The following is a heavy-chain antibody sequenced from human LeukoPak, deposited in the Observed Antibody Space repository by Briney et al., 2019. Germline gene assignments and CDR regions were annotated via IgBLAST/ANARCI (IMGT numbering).Heavy chain of an antibody. CDR1: GGSISSYY. CDR3: AREGECSGGSCYPNDAFDI. J-gene: IGHJ3*02. D-gene: IGHD2-15*01. CDR2: IYYSGST. V-gene: IGHV4-59*01. Sequence: SEALSLTCTVSGGSISSYYWSWLRQPPGKGREWIGYIYYSGSTNYNPSLKSRVTISVDTSKNQFSLKLSSVTAADTAVYYCAREGECSGGSCYPNDAFDIWGQGTMVTVSS.